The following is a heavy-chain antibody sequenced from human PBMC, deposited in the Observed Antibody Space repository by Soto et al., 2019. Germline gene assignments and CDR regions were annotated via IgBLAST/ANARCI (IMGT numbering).Heavy chain of an antibody. CDR2: IDPSDSYT. D-gene: IGHD3-22*01. CDR3: ARYLGLEYPTDY. V-gene: IGHV5-10-1*01. Sequence: RGESLKISCKGSGYSFTSYWISWVRQMPGKGLEWMGRIDPSDSYTNYSPSFQGHVTISAGKSISTAYLQWSSLKASDTAMYYCARYLGLEYPTDYWGQGTLVTVSS. CDR1: GYSFTSYW. J-gene: IGHJ4*02.